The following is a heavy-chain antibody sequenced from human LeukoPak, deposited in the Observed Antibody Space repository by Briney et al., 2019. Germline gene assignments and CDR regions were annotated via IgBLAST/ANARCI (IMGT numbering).Heavy chain of an antibody. CDR2: MNPNSGNT. CDR1: GYTFTSYD. V-gene: IGHV1-8*01. J-gene: IGHJ6*03. CDR3: ARGGTYYYDSSGYYYVPRRDYYMDV. Sequence: GASVTVSCKASGYTFTSYDINWVRQATGQGLEWMGWMNPNSGNTGYAQKFQGRGTMTRNTSISTAYMELSSLRSEDTAVYYCARGGTYYYDSSGYYYVPRRDYYMDVWGKGTTVTVSS. D-gene: IGHD3-22*01.